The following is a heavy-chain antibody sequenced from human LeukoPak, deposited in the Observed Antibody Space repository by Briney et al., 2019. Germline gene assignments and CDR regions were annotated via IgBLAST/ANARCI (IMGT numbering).Heavy chain of an antibody. V-gene: IGHV3-30*02. CDR3: AKSDGHGTGYGFHI. CDR1: GFTFNDYA. CDR2: IRDDGSDT. Sequence: GGSLRLSCAASGFTFNDYAMYWVRQSPGRGLEWVALIRDDGSDTYHADSVKGRFTISRDNSKNTVFLRMNSLRGEDSAIYYCAKSDGHGTGYGFHIWGQGTMVTVSS. J-gene: IGHJ3*02. D-gene: IGHD6-19*01.